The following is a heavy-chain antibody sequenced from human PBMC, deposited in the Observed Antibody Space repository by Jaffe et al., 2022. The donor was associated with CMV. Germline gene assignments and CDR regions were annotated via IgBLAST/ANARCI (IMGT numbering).Heavy chain of an antibody. J-gene: IGHJ4*02. V-gene: IGHV4-34*01. CDR2: INHSGST. Sequence: QVQLQQWGAGLLKPSETLSLTCAVYGGSFSGYYWSWIRQPPGKGLEWIGEINHSGSTNYNPSLKSRVTISVDTSKNQFSLKLSSVTAADTAVYYCARGLGCSGGSCYYGYWGQGTLVTVSS. CDR1: GGSFSGYY. CDR3: ARGLGCSGGSCYYGY. D-gene: IGHD2-15*01.